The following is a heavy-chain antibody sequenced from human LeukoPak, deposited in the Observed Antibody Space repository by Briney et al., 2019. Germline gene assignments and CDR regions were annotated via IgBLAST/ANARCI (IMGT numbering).Heavy chain of an antibody. CDR2: ISGSGGST. CDR1: GFTFSSYA. Sequence: GGSLRLSCAASGFTFSSYAMSWVRQAPGKGLEWVSAISGSGGSTYYADSVKGRFTISRDNSKNTQYLQMNSLRAEDTAVYYCAKVSYYGSGSYYDYWGQGTLVTVSS. V-gene: IGHV3-23*01. J-gene: IGHJ4*02. CDR3: AKVSYYGSGSYYDY. D-gene: IGHD3-10*01.